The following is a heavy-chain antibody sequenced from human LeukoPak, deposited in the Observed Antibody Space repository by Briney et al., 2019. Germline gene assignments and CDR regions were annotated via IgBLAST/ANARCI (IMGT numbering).Heavy chain of an antibody. D-gene: IGHD6-6*01. CDR1: GFTLDNYA. J-gene: IGHJ6*03. V-gene: IGHV3-66*02. CDR3: ARVKQLVNYYYYMDV. Sequence: GGSLRLSCAASGFTLDNYAIHWVRQAPGKGLEWVSVIYSGGSTYYADSVKGRFTISRDNSKNTLYLQMNSLRAEDTAVYYCARVKQLVNYYYYMDVWGKGTTVTVSS. CDR2: IYSGGST.